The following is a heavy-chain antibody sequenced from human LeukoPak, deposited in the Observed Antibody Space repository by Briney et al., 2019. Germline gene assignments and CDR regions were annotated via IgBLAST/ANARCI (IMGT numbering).Heavy chain of an antibody. D-gene: IGHD3-22*01. Sequence: GGSLRLSCAASGFTFSSYAMHWVRQAPGKGLEWVAVISFDGTNKYYADSVKGRFTISRDNSKNTLYVQMNSLRADDTAVYYCATEYYYDSSGYYYWGQGTLVTVSS. V-gene: IGHV3-30-3*01. CDR3: ATEYYYDSSGYYY. CDR1: GFTFSSYA. J-gene: IGHJ4*02. CDR2: ISFDGTNK.